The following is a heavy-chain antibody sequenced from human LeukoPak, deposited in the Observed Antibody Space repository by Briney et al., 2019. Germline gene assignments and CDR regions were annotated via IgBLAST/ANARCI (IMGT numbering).Heavy chain of an antibody. J-gene: IGHJ4*02. D-gene: IGHD2-15*01. CDR2: ISGSGGST. CDR1: GFTFAGYA. V-gene: IGHV3-23*01. Sequence: GGSLRLSCAASGFTFAGYAMTWVRQAPGKGLEWVSVISGSGGSTNYADSVKGRFTISRDNSKNTLYLQMHSLRGEDTAIYYCARGEGYCSGGSCLGYWGQGTLVTVSS. CDR3: ARGEGYCSGGSCLGY.